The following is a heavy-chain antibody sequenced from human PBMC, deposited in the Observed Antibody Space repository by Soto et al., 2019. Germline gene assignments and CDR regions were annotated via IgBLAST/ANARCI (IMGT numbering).Heavy chain of an antibody. CDR3: ARHRRAIVATTDPLAI. CDR1: GGTFSSYA. D-gene: IGHD1-26*01. CDR2: IIPIFGTA. J-gene: IGHJ3*02. Sequence: SVKVSCKASGGTFSSYAISWVRQAPGQGLEWMGGIIPIFGTANYAQKFQGRVTITADKSTRTAYLQWSGLKASDSATYYCARHRRAIVATTDPLAIWGQGTKVTVSS. V-gene: IGHV1-69*06.